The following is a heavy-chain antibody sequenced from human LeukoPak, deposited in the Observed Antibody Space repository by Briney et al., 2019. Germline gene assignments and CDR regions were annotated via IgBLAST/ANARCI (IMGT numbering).Heavy chain of an antibody. CDR3: AKDRYGEYLVDWHFDL. CDR1: GFTFSSYA. Sequence: PGGSLRLSRAASGFTFSSYAMSWVRQAPGKGLEWVSAISGSGGSTYYADSVQGRFTISRDNSKNTLYLQMNSLRAEDTAVYYCAKDRYGEYLVDWHFDLWGRGTMVTVSS. D-gene: IGHD4-17*01. J-gene: IGHJ2*01. CDR2: ISGSGGST. V-gene: IGHV3-23*01.